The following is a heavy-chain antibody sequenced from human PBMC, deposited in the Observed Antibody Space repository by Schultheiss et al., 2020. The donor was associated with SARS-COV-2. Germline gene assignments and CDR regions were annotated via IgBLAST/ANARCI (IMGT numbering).Heavy chain of an antibody. CDR1: GFTFSDNY. J-gene: IGHJ4*02. Sequence: GGSLRLSCAASGFTFSDNYMNWVRQAPGKGLEWVSSISSSDTIYYADSVKGRFTISRDNGKNSLYLQMNSLRAEDTAVYYCARDLTGIAHWGQGTLVTVSS. CDR2: ISSSDTI. CDR3: ARDLTGIAH. V-gene: IGHV3-69-1*01. D-gene: IGHD1-20*01.